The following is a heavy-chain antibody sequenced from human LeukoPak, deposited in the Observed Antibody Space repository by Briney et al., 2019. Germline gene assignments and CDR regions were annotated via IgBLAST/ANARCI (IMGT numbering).Heavy chain of an antibody. D-gene: IGHD3-10*01. CDR2: IYYSGST. CDR1: GGSISSYY. J-gene: IGHJ4*02. Sequence: SETLSLTCTVSGGSISSYYWSWFRHPPGKGLEWIGYIYYSGSTNYNPSLKSRVTLSVDTSKNQFSLKLSSVTAADTAVYYCARHPGAYYFDYWGQGTLVTVSS. V-gene: IGHV4-59*13. CDR3: ARHPGAYYFDY.